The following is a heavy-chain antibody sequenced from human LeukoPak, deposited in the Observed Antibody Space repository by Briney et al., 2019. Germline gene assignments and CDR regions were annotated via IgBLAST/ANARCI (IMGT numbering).Heavy chain of an antibody. CDR1: GGTFSSYA. J-gene: IGHJ4*02. D-gene: IGHD2-2*01. Sequence: VASVKVSCKASGGTFSSYAISWVRQAPGQGLEWMGGIIPIFGTANYAQKFQGRVTITADESTSTAYTELSSLRSEDTAVYYCARVPGYCSSTSCLDDDYWGQGTLVTVSS. V-gene: IGHV1-69*01. CDR2: IIPIFGTA. CDR3: ARVPGYCSSTSCLDDDY.